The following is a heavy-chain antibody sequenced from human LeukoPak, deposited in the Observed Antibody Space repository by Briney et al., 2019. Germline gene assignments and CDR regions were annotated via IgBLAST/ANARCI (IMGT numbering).Heavy chain of an antibody. CDR2: IYYSGST. Sequence: SETLSLTCTVSGGSISSSYWSWIRQPPGKGLEWIGYIYYSGSTNYNPSLKSRVTISVDTSKNQFSLKLSSVTAADTAVYYCASGDSSGYYADYWGQGTLVTVSS. CDR1: GGSISSSY. J-gene: IGHJ4*02. D-gene: IGHD3-22*01. CDR3: ASGDSSGYYADY. V-gene: IGHV4-59*08.